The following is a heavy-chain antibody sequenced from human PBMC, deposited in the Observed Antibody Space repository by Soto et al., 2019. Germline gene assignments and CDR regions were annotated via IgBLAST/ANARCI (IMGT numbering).Heavy chain of an antibody. CDR1: YYTLTELS. D-gene: IGHD2-2*01. Sequence: GALVKVSCKVSYYTLTELSMHWVRQAPGKGLEWMGGFDPEDGETIYAQQFQGRVTMTEDTSTDTAYMELSSLISEDSAVYYCATDLGQLPQRKDSYYYYAMDVWGQGPRSPSP. CDR3: ATDLGQLPQRKDSYYYYAMDV. J-gene: IGHJ6*02. CDR2: FDPEDGET. V-gene: IGHV1-24*01.